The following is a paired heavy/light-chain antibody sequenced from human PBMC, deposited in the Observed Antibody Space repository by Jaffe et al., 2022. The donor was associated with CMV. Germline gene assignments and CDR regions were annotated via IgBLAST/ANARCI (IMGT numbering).Light chain of an antibody. V-gene: IGKV4-1*01. J-gene: IGKJ1*01. Sequence: DIVMTQSPDSLAVSLGERATINCKSSQSVLYSSNNKNYLAWYQQKPGQPPKLLISWASTRESGVPDRFSGSGSGTDFTLTISSLQAEDVAVYYCQQYYDTPRAFGQGTKVEIK. CDR3: QQYYDTPRA. CDR1: QSVLYSSNNKNY. CDR2: WAS.
Heavy chain of an antibody. CDR2: IYYSGST. CDR3: ARHDAGGVFRY. V-gene: IGHV4-59*08. CDR1: GGSISSYY. Sequence: QVQLQESGPGLVKPSETLSLICTVSGGSISSYYWSWFRQPPGKALEWIGYIYYSGSTTYTPFLKSRVTISVDTSKNEFSLKLSSVTAADTAVYYCARHDAGGVFRYWGQGTLVTVSS. J-gene: IGHJ1*01. D-gene: IGHD6-13*01.